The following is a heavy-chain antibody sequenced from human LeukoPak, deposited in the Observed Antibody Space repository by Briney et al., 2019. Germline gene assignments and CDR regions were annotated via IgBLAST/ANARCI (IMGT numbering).Heavy chain of an antibody. D-gene: IGHD3-16*01. CDR1: GFTFSNAW. CDR2: IKSKTDGGTT. V-gene: IGHV3-15*01. J-gene: IGHJ4*02. CDR3: TTWGVVAGITHDY. Sequence: GGSLRLSCAASGFTFSNAWMSWVRQAPGKGLEWVGRIKSKTDGGTTDYAAPVKGRFTISRDDSKNTLYLQMNSLKTEDTAVYYCTTWGVVAGITHDYWGQGTLVTVSS.